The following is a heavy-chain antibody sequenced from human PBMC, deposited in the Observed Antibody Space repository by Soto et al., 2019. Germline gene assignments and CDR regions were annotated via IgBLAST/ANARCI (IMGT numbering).Heavy chain of an antibody. V-gene: IGHV1-2*04. CDR3: ARETTFTNTPPDYYYYYGMDV. D-gene: IGHD1-1*01. J-gene: IGHJ6*02. Sequence: ASVKVSCKASGYTFTGYYMHWVRQAPGQGLEWMGWINPNSGGTNYAQKFQGWVTMTRDTSISTAYMELSRLRSDDTAVYYCARETTFTNTPPDYYYYYGMDVWGQGTTVTVSS. CDR2: INPNSGGT. CDR1: GYTFTGYY.